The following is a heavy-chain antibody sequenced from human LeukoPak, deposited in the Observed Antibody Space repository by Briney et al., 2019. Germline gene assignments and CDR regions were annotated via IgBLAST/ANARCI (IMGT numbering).Heavy chain of an antibody. J-gene: IGHJ4*02. V-gene: IGHV6-1*01. CDR3: ARDSNWGFDY. Sequence: SQTLSLTCAISGDSVSTNSVAWNWIRQSPSGGLEWLGKTRYRSKWYSDYAVSVKSRITINPDTSKNQFSLQLNSVTPGDTAVYYCARDSNWGFDYWGQGTLVTVSS. CDR1: GDSVSTNSVA. D-gene: IGHD7-27*01. CDR2: TRYRSKWYS.